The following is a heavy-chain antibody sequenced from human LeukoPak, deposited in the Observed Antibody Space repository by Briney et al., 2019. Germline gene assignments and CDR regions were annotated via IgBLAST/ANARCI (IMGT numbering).Heavy chain of an antibody. V-gene: IGHV4-61*01. CDR3: ARAAAGTSSWMYYYYYMDV. CDR1: GYSISSGYY. J-gene: IGHJ6*03. D-gene: IGHD6-13*01. Sequence: SETLSLTCTVSGYSISSGYYWGWIRQPPGKGLEWIGYIYYSGSTNYNPSLKSRVTISVDTSKNQFSLKLSSVTAADTAVYYCARAAAGTSSWMYYYYYMDVWGKGTTVTVSS. CDR2: IYYSGST.